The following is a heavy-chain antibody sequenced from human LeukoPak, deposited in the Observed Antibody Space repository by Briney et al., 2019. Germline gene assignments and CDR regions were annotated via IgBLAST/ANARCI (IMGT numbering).Heavy chain of an antibody. CDR1: GYTFTSYD. D-gene: IGHD6-13*01. J-gene: IGHJ5*02. CDR3: ARVPIEYSSRGWFDP. Sequence: ASVKASCKASGYTFTSYDINWVRQATGQGLEWMGWMNPNSGNTGYTQKFQGRVTITRNTSISTAYMELSSLRSEDTAVYYCARVPIEYSSRGWFDPWGQGTLVTVAS. CDR2: MNPNSGNT. V-gene: IGHV1-8*03.